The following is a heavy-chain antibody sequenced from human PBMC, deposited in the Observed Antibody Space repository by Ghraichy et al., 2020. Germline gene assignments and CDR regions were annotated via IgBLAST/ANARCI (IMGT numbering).Heavy chain of an antibody. CDR2: IRSKANNYAT. J-gene: IGHJ5*02. CDR1: GLTFSDSA. D-gene: IGHD4-11*01. Sequence: GGSLRLSCAASGLTFSDSAMHWVRQASGKGLEWIGRIRSKANNYATAYAASVKGRFTISRDDSENMASLLMNSLKSEDTAVYYCTTYSDSGTSWLDPWGQGTLVTVSS. V-gene: IGHV3-73*01. CDR3: TTYSDSGTSWLDP.